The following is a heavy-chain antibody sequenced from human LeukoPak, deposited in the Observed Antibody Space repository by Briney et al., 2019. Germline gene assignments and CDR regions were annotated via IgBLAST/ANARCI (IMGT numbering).Heavy chain of an antibody. CDR1: GVSISSYY. CDR2: ISYSGST. Sequence: SETLSLTCTVSGVSISSYYWSWIRQPPGKGLEWIGYISYSGSTNYNPSLKSRVTISVDTFKNQFSLKLFSVTAADTAVYYCARKDYFDYWGQGTLVTVSS. CDR3: ARKDYFDY. J-gene: IGHJ4*02. V-gene: IGHV4-59*01.